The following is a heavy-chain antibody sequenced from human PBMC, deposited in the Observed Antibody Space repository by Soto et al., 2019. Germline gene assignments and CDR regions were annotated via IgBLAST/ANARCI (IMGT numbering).Heavy chain of an antibody. CDR3: RSSSRYSTDV. CDR2: IYATGNT. CDR1: GGSISSSFY. V-gene: IGHV4-39*01. J-gene: IGHJ6*02. Sequence: QLQLQESGPGLVKPSETLSLSCTVSGGSISSSFYWGWIRQPPGKGLEWIGSIYATGNTYYNPSLTGRVTISADTSKNQFSLNLISVTAADTAVYYCRSSSRYSTDVWGQGATVTPSS. D-gene: IGHD6-13*01.